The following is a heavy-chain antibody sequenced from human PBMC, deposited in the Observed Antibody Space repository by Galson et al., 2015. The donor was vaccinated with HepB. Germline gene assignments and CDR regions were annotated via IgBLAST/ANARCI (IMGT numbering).Heavy chain of an antibody. CDR1: GFTFGRYA. CDR3: AKVAILGATPHYFDY. J-gene: IGHJ4*01. V-gene: IGHV3-23*01. D-gene: IGHD3-16*01. Sequence: SLRLSCAASGFTFGRYAMSWVRQAPGKGLEWVSSISGNGEIGYYSESVKGRFALSRDVLKNMVYLQMNRLGAEDTAVYYCAKVAILGATPHYFDYWGHGNLVTVSS. CDR2: ISGNGEIG.